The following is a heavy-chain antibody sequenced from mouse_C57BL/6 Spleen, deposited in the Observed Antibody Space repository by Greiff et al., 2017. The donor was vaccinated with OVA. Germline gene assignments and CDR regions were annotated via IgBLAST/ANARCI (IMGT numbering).Heavy chain of an antibody. CDR1: GYTFTDYY. V-gene: IGHV1-76*01. J-gene: IGHJ2*01. CDR3: ARGVFDY. CDR2: IYPGSGNT. Sequence: VKLVESGAELVRPGASVKLSCKASGYTFTDYYINWVKQRPGQGLEWIARIYPGSGNTYYNEKFKGKATLTAEKSSSTAYMQLSSLTSEDSAVYFCARGVFDYWGQGTTLTVSS.